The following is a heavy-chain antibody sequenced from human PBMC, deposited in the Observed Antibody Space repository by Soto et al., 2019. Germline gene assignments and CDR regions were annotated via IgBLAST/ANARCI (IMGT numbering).Heavy chain of an antibody. D-gene: IGHD3-3*01. CDR1: GFTFSSYA. CDR3: AKTVLRFLEWLSKYYFDY. Sequence: GGSLRLSCAASGFTFSSYAMSWVRQAPGKGLEWVSAISGSGGSTYYADSVKGRFTISRDNSKNTLYLQMNSLRAEDTAVYYCAKTVLRFLEWLSKYYFDYWGQGTLVTVSS. V-gene: IGHV3-23*01. J-gene: IGHJ4*02. CDR2: ISGSGGST.